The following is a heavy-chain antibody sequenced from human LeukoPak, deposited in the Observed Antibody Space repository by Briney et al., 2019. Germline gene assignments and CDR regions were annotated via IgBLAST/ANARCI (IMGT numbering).Heavy chain of an antibody. D-gene: IGHD6-19*01. V-gene: IGHV3-30*03. Sequence: PGGSLRLSCAASGFTFSSYGMHWVRQAPGKGLEWVAVISYDGSNKYYADSVKGRFTISRDNSKNTLYLQMSSLRAEDTAVYYCAREFGQWLVLDYWGQGTLVTVSS. J-gene: IGHJ4*02. CDR1: GFTFSSYG. CDR3: AREFGQWLVLDY. CDR2: ISYDGSNK.